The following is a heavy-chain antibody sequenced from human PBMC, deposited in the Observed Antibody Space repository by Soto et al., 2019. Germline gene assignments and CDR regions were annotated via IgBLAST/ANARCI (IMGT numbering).Heavy chain of an antibody. J-gene: IGHJ4*02. CDR2: IWYDGSNK. V-gene: IGHV3-33*01. Sequence: QVQLVESGGGVVQPGRSLRLSCAASGFTFSNYGMHWVRQAPGKGLEWVAIIWYDGSNKYYADSVKGRFTISRDNSKNTLYLEMNSLRAEDTAVYYCAREPGEAAAAPLDYWGQGTLVTVSS. CDR1: GFTFSNYG. D-gene: IGHD6-13*01. CDR3: AREPGEAAAAPLDY.